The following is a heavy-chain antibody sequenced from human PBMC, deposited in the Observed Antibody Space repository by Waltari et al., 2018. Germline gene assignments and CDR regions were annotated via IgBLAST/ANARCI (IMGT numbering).Heavy chain of an antibody. J-gene: IGHJ6*02. V-gene: IGHV5-10-1*03. CDR2: IEPSESYT. CDR3: ARLNIHDSSGYYGMDV. CDR1: GYSFTSYW. Sequence: EVQLVQSGAEVKKPGESLRISCKGSGYSFTSYWISWVRQMPGKGLEWMGRIEPSESYTNYSTSCQGHVTSSADKSISTAYLQWSSLKASDTAMYYCARLNIHDSSGYYGMDVGGQGTTVTVSS. D-gene: IGHD3-22*01.